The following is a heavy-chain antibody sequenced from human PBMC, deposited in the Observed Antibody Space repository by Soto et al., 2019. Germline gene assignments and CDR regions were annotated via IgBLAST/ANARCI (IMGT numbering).Heavy chain of an antibody. D-gene: IGHD2-15*01. J-gene: IGHJ5*02. CDR2: ISPGSRYP. Sequence: VGSLRLSCAVSGFTFGDSYMSWIRQAPGKGLEWLSYISPGSRYPAYADSVKGRFTISRDNAKRSLYLQMMSLTAEDTAIYYCVRGGGGGLFDPWGQGTMVTVSS. V-gene: IGHV3-11*06. CDR1: GFTFGDSY. CDR3: VRGGGGGLFDP.